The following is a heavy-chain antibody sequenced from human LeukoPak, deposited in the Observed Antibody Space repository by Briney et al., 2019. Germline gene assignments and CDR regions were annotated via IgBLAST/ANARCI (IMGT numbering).Heavy chain of an antibody. J-gene: IGHJ4*02. V-gene: IGHV3-7*01. CDR1: GFTFSSYW. CDR3: AREDFWSQSGSYPLYYFDY. D-gene: IGHD1-26*01. Sequence: GGSLRLSCAASGFTFSSYWMSWVRQAPGKGLEWVANIKQDGSEKYYVDSVKGRFTISRDNAKNSLYLQMNSLRAEDTAVYYCAREDFWSQSGSYPLYYFDYWGQGTLVTVSS. CDR2: IKQDGSEK.